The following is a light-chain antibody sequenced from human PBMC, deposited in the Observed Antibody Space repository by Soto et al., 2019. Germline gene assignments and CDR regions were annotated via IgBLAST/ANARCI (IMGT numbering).Light chain of an antibody. CDR1: QSVSSSY. CDR3: QQYGTSALT. Sequence: IVLTQSPGTLSLSPGERATLSCRASQSVSSSYLVWYQQRPGQPPRLLIYGTSTRAAGISDRFSGSGSGTDLTLCIYRLEPGDSAVYYCQQYGTSALTFGGGTKVEIK. CDR2: GTS. V-gene: IGKV3-20*01. J-gene: IGKJ4*01.